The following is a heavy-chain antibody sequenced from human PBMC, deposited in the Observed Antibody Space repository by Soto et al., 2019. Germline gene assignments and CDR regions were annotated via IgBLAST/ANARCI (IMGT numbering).Heavy chain of an antibody. CDR1: GGSFSGYY. Sequence: TSETLSLTCAVYGGSFSGYYWSWIRQPPGKGLEWIGEINHSGSTNYNPSLKSRVTISVDTSKNQFSLKLSSVTAADTAVYYCARGQTGLKLEWLSMAWFDPWGQGTLVTVSS. V-gene: IGHV4-34*01. J-gene: IGHJ5*02. CDR3: ARGQTGLKLEWLSMAWFDP. D-gene: IGHD3-3*01. CDR2: INHSGST.